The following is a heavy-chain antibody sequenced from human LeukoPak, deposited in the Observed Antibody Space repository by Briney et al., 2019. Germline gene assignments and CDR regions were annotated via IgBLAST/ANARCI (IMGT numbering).Heavy chain of an antibody. D-gene: IGHD3-22*01. CDR3: SRSAYYDGSGNYYDY. V-gene: IGHV3-74*01. CDR2: ISDGGSTT. J-gene: IGHJ4*02. Sequence: ETLSLTCTVSGGSISSYWMHWVRQAPGKGLVWVSRISDGGSTTTYADSVKGRFTISRDNAKNTLYLQMNGLRAEDTAVYYCSRSAYYDGSGNYYDYWGQGTLVTVSS. CDR1: GGSISSYW.